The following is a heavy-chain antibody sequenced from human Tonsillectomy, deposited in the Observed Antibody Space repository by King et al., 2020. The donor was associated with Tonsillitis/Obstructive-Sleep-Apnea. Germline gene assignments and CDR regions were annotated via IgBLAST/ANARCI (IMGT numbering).Heavy chain of an antibody. CDR2: IIPIVGTA. V-gene: IGHV1-69*01. D-gene: IGHD2-2*02. J-gene: IGHJ5*02. CDR3: ARGPAAIFGLRFDP. CDR1: GGTFSSYA. Sequence: QLVQSGAEVKKPGSSVKVSCKASGGTFSSYAISVVRQAPGQGLEWMGGIIPIVGTAHYAQKFQGRVTITADESTRTAYMELSSLRSEDTAVYYCARGPAAIFGLRFDPWGQGTLVTVSS.